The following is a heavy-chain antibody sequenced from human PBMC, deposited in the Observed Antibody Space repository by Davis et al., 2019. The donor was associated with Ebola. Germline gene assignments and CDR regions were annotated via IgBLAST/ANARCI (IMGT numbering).Heavy chain of an antibody. D-gene: IGHD2-8*01. J-gene: IGHJ6*03. CDR2: INPKSGGT. CDR3: ARALSATYDYYVDV. V-gene: IGHV1-2*04. Sequence: AASVKVSCTASGYTFIDNYIHWMRQAPGQGPEWMGWINPKSGGTKYAQRFQDWVTMTRDTSITTAYVELSGLTSDDTAIYYCARALSATYDYYVDVWGKGTAVTVSS. CDR1: GYTFIDNY.